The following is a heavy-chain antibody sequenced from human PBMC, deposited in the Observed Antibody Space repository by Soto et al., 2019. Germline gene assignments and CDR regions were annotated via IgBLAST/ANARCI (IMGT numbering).Heavy chain of an antibody. CDR2: IYWNDDK. CDR1: GFSLSTSGVG. J-gene: IGHJ5*02. Sequence: SGPTLVNPTQTLTLTCTFSGFSLSTSGVGVGWIRQPPGKALEWLALIYWNDDKRYSPSLKSRLTITKDTSKNQVVLTMTNMDPVDTATYYCAHAPPSYCDSSGYTVPSWFDPWGQGTLVTVS. D-gene: IGHD3-22*01. V-gene: IGHV2-5*01. CDR3: AHAPPSYCDSSGYTVPSWFDP.